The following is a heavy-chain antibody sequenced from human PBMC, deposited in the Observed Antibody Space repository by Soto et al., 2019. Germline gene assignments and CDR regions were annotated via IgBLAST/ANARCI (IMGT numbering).Heavy chain of an antibody. CDR1: GFTVSSNY. CDR2: IYSGGST. Sequence: ASVKVSCAASGFTVSSNYMSWVRQAPGKGLEWVSVIYSGGSTYYADSVKGRFTISRDNSKNTLYLQMNSLRAEDTAVYYCARGGKLGMKDAFDIWGQGTMVTVSS. J-gene: IGHJ3*02. V-gene: IGHV3-66*02. CDR3: ARGGKLGMKDAFDI. D-gene: IGHD7-27*01.